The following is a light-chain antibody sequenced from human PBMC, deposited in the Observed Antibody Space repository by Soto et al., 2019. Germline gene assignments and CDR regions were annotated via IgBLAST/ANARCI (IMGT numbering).Light chain of an antibody. Sequence: EIVLTQSPGTLSLSPGDSATLSCRASQSVGSNYLAWYQQKPGQAPRLVLYGASSRAMGIPDRFSGSGAGTDFTLTISRLEPEDFAVYYCQHDGTSPPLTFGGGTKVEIK. J-gene: IGKJ4*01. CDR3: QHDGTSPPLT. CDR1: QSVGSNY. CDR2: GAS. V-gene: IGKV3-20*01.